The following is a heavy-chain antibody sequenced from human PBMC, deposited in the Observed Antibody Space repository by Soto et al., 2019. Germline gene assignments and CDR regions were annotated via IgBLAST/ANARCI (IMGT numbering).Heavy chain of an antibody. Sequence: QVQLQESGPGLVKPSETLSLTCTVSGGSINSYYWSWIRQPPGKGLEWIGYIHYTGSTNYNPSLKSRVTISVDTSKNQFSLKLSSMTAADTASYYCAREVRWSGYFDLWGRGTLVTVSS. D-gene: IGHD2-8*01. CDR3: AREVRWSGYFDL. CDR2: IHYTGST. CDR1: GGSINSYY. V-gene: IGHV4-59*01. J-gene: IGHJ2*01.